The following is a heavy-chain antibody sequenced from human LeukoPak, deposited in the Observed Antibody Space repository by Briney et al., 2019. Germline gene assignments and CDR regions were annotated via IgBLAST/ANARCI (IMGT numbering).Heavy chain of an antibody. V-gene: IGHV1-2*02. Sequence: GASVKVSCKASEYTFTGYSLHWVRQAPGQGLEWMGWIKPHRGDTHYAQNFQGRVTMTGDTSSRITVAYMELNRLTSEDTAMYYCAGIVDERGDGSCSLGYWGQGTLVTVSS. J-gene: IGHJ4*02. D-gene: IGHD2-15*01. CDR2: IKPHRGDT. CDR1: EYTFTGYS. CDR3: AGIVDERGDGSCSLGY.